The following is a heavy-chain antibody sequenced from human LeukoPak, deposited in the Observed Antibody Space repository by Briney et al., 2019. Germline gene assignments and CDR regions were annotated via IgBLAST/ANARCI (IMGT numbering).Heavy chain of an antibody. CDR1: GFTFTTSA. J-gene: IGHJ4*02. V-gene: IGHV1-58*02. Sequence: GTSVKVSCKASGFTFTTSAMQWVRQARGQRLEWIGWIVVGSGNTNYAQKFQERVTITRDMSTSTAYMELSSLRSEDTAVYYCAAAYRYFYDRGGYFDYWGQGTLVTASS. CDR2: IVVGSGNT. CDR3: AAAYRYFYDRGGYFDY. D-gene: IGHD3-22*01.